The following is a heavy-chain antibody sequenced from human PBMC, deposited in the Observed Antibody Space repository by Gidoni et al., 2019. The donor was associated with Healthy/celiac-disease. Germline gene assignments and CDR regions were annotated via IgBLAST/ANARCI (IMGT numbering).Heavy chain of an antibody. CDR1: GSTLTELS. J-gene: IGHJ3*02. Sequence: QVQLVQPGAEVKKPGASVKVSCKISGSTLTELSMNWVRQAPGKGLEWMGGFDPEDGETIYAQKFQGRVTMTEDTSTDTAYMELSSLRSEDTAVYYCATRIVVVITTGNAFDIWGQGTMVTVSS. V-gene: IGHV1-24*01. CDR2: FDPEDGET. D-gene: IGHD3-22*01. CDR3: ATRIVVVITTGNAFDI.